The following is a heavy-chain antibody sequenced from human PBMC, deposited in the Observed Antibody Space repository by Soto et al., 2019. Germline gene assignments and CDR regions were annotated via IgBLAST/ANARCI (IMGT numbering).Heavy chain of an antibody. CDR3: AKGGYTTYFEY. V-gene: IGHV3-23*01. J-gene: IGHJ4*02. Sequence: EVQLLESGGGLVQPGGSLRLSCAASGFTFSSYAMTWVRQAAGKGLEWVSTIRARGDSTFYGDSVKGRCTNSRDNSDNTVYLQMNSLKAEDTAVYYCAKGGYTTYFEYWAQGTLVTVSS. CDR2: IRARGDST. CDR1: GFTFSSYA. D-gene: IGHD5-18*01.